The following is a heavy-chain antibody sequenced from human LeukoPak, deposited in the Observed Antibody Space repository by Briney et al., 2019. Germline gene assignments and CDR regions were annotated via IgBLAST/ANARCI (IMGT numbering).Heavy chain of an antibody. CDR3: ARLGVHSGYPVGFDY. D-gene: IGHD3-22*01. Sequence: GASMKVSCKASGYTFTGYYMHWVRQAPGQGLEWMGWINPKSGGTNYAQKFQGRVTMTRDTSISTAYMELSRLRSDDTAVYYCARLGVHSGYPVGFDYWGQGTLVTVSS. CDR1: GYTFTGYY. J-gene: IGHJ4*02. CDR2: INPKSGGT. V-gene: IGHV1-2*02.